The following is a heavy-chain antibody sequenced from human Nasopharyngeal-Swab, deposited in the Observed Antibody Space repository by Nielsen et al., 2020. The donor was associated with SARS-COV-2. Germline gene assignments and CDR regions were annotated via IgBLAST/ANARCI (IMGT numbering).Heavy chain of an antibody. CDR3: ARWKGIAAAWDY. CDR2: IHYSGST. Sequence: WIRQPPGKGLEWIGSIHYSGSTDYNPSLKSRVTISVDTSKNQFSLKLSSVTAADTAVYYCARWKGIAAAWDYWGQGTLVTVSS. V-gene: IGHV4-39*01. J-gene: IGHJ4*02. D-gene: IGHD6-13*01.